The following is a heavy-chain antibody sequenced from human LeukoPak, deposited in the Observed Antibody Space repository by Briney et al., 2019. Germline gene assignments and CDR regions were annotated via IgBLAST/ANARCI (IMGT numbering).Heavy chain of an antibody. J-gene: IGHJ4*02. CDR2: ISSSGSTI. Sequence: GGSLRLSCAASGFTFSDYYMSWIRQAPGKGLEWVSYISSSGSTIYYADSVKGRFTISRDNAKNSLYLQMDSLRAEDTAVYYCAKPGSSSWYGNFDYWGQGTLVTVSS. CDR1: GFTFSDYY. D-gene: IGHD6-13*01. V-gene: IGHV3-11*01. CDR3: AKPGSSSWYGNFDY.